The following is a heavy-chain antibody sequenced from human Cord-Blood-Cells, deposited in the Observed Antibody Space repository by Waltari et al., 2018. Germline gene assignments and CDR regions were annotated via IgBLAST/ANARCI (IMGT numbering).Heavy chain of an antibody. CDR3: ARDVVTIFGVVIDY. Sequence: QVQLQESGPGLVKPSETLSLTCTVPGGSLSSYYWTWIRPPAGKGLEWIGRIYTSGSTNYNPSLKSRVTMSVDTSKNQFSLKLSSVTAADTAVYYCARDVVTIFGVVIDYWGQGTLVTVSS. J-gene: IGHJ4*02. V-gene: IGHV4-4*07. D-gene: IGHD3-3*01. CDR1: GGSLSSYY. CDR2: IYTSGST.